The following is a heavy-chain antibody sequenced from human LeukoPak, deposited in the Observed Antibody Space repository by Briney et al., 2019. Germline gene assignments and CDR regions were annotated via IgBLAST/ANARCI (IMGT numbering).Heavy chain of an antibody. CDR2: INPSGGST. CDR3: ARGARGYGDNFDY. D-gene: IGHD4-17*01. J-gene: IGHJ4*02. V-gene: IGHV1-46*01. Sequence: GASVKVSCKASGYTFTSYGISWVRQAPGQGLEWMGIINPSGGSTSYAQKFQGRVTMTRDMSTSTVYMELSSLRSEDTAVYYCARGARGYGDNFDYWGQGTLVTVSS. CDR1: GYTFTSYG.